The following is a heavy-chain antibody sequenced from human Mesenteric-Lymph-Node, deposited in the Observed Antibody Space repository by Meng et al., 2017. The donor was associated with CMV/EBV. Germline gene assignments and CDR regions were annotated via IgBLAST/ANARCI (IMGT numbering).Heavy chain of an antibody. CDR1: GGTFSSYA. Sequence: SVKVSCKASGGTFSSYAISWVRQAPGQGLKWMGGIIPILGIANYAQKFQGRVTITADKSTSTAYMELRSLRSDDTAVYYCARYYDSSGDYYEDFDYWGQGTLVTVSS. CDR2: IIPILGIA. J-gene: IGHJ4*02. CDR3: ARYYDSSGDYYEDFDY. D-gene: IGHD3-22*01. V-gene: IGHV1-69*10.